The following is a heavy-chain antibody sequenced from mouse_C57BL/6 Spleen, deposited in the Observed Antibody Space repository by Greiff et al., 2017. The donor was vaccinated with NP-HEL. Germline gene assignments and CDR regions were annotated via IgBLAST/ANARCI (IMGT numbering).Heavy chain of an antibody. D-gene: IGHD1-1*01. Sequence: QVQLQQSGAELVRPGASLTLSSKASGYTFTDYEMHWVKQTPVHGLEWIGAIDPETGGTAYNQWFKGKAILTADKSSSTAYMELRSLTSEDSAVYYCTRVTTVVDWYFDVWGTGTTVTVSS. J-gene: IGHJ1*03. CDR1: GYTFTDYE. V-gene: IGHV1-15*01. CDR3: TRVTTVVDWYFDV. CDR2: IDPETGGT.